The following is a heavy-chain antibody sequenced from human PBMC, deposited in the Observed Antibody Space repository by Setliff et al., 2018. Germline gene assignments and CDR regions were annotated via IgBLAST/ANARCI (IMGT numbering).Heavy chain of an antibody. CDR2: IYSSGNI. Sequence: PSETLSLTCAVSGGSISSGTFYWTWLRQPAGKGLEWIGHIYSSGNINYNPSLVSRVTISIDTSKSQFSLRLSSVTAADTAVYYCAWQRRIWNDLDYFDYWGQGTLVTVSS. CDR1: GGSISSGTFY. V-gene: IGHV4-61*09. D-gene: IGHD1-1*01. CDR3: AWQRRIWNDLDYFDY. J-gene: IGHJ4*02.